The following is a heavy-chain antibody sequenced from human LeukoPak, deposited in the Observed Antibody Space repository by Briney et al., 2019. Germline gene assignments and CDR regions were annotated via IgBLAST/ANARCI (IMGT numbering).Heavy chain of an antibody. Sequence: GGSLRLSCAASGFTFINYAMSSVRHAPGKGLEWVSAISGIGGSTYYSDSVKGRFTISRDNSKNTPYLQMNSLRAEDTAVYDCAKDLNWNYGLSYFDCWGQGTLVTVSS. V-gene: IGHV3-23*01. J-gene: IGHJ4*02. CDR3: AKDLNWNYGLSYFDC. D-gene: IGHD1-7*01. CDR1: GFTFINYA. CDR2: ISGIGGST.